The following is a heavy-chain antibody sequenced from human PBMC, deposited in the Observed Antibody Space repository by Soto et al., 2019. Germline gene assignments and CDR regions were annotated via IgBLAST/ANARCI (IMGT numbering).Heavy chain of an antibody. D-gene: IGHD5-18*01. V-gene: IGHV3-33*01. Sequence: QVQLVESGGGVVQPGRSLRLSCAASGFTFSSYGMHWVRQAPGKGLEWVAVIWYDGSNKYYADSVKGRFTISRDNSKNTLYLQMSSVRAEDTAWYYCAREGEGVDTAMVYWYFDRWGRGTLVTVSS. CDR3: AREGEGVDTAMVYWYFDR. CDR1: GFTFSSYG. CDR2: IWYDGSNK. J-gene: IGHJ2*01.